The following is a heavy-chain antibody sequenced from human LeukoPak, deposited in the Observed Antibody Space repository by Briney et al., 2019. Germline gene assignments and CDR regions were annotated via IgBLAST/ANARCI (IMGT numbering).Heavy chain of an antibody. J-gene: IGHJ4*02. CDR1: GDSISSYY. Sequence: SETLSLTCTVSGDSISSYYWSWIRQPPGKGLEWIGYIYYTGSTNYNPSLESRVTISVDTSKNQFSLKLNSVTAADTAVYYCAIGKVGAVTLFDYWGQGTLVTVSS. CDR3: AIGKVGAVTLFDY. V-gene: IGHV4-59*08. CDR2: IYYTGST. D-gene: IGHD2-21*02.